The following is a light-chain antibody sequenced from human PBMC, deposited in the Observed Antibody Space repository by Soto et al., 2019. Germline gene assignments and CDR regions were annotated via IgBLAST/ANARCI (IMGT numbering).Light chain of an antibody. CDR1: SSDIGSYNY. J-gene: IGLJ1*01. Sequence: QSALTQPASVSGSPGQSITISCTGTSSDIGSYNYVSWYQQHPGKAPKLMIYDVSSRPSGVSNCFSGSKSGTTSSLTISGLQAEDEADYYCSSYTSISTYVFGTGTKVTVL. V-gene: IGLV2-14*01. CDR3: SSYTSISTYV. CDR2: DVS.